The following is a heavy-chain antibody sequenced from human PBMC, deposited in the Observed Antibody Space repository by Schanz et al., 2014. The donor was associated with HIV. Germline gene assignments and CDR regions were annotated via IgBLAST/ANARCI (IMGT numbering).Heavy chain of an antibody. J-gene: IGHJ5*02. D-gene: IGHD6-13*01. Sequence: VQLVESGGGLVKPGGSLRLSCAASGFTFSSYSMNWVRQAPGKGLEWVAVIWYDGSNTYYGDSVKGRFTISRDNSKNTLYLQMNSLRPEDTAVYYCARGQPLVQRWFDPWGQGTLVTVSS. CDR3: ARGQPLVQRWFDP. CDR2: IWYDGSNT. V-gene: IGHV3-33*08. CDR1: GFTFSSYS.